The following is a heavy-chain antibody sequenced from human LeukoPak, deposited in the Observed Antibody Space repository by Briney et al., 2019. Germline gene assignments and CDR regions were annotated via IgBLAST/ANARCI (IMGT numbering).Heavy chain of an antibody. CDR1: GFTFSSFD. CDR3: ARDQDWPNDYGDSGYFQH. J-gene: IGHJ1*01. V-gene: IGHV3-23*01. Sequence: GGSLRLSCAASGFTFSSFDMSWVRQAPGKGLEWVSGIVGSGGRIYYADSVKGRFTISRDNSKSTLYLQMNSLRAEDTAVYYCARDQDWPNDYGDSGYFQHWGQGTLVTVSS. CDR2: IVGSGGRI. D-gene: IGHD4-17*01.